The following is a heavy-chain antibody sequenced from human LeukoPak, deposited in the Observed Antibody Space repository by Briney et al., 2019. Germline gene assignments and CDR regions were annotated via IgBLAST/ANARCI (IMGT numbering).Heavy chain of an antibody. Sequence: PSEPLSLTCAVYGGSFSGYYWSWIRQPPGKGLEWIGEINHSGSTNYNPSLKSRVTISVDTSKNQFSLKLSSVTAADTAVYYCARGAFRSVYYYGMDVWGQGTTVTVSS. CDR2: INHSGST. J-gene: IGHJ6*01. V-gene: IGHV4-34*01. CDR1: GGSFSGYY. CDR3: ARGAFRSVYYYGMDV. D-gene: IGHD2/OR15-2a*01.